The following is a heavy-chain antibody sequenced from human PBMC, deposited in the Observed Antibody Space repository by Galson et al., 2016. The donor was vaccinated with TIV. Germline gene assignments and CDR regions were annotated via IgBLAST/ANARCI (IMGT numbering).Heavy chain of an antibody. D-gene: IGHD6-13*01. J-gene: IGHJ6*04. CDR2: ISSDGRNE. Sequence: SLRLSCAASGFTFSLYGMHWVRQAPGKGLEWVAAISSDGRNEYYGDSVKGRFTVSRDNSKNTVSLQMNSLRAEDTAVYYCAKASLAAAGHEGAFDFWGKGTTVTVSS. V-gene: IGHV3-30*18. CDR1: GFTFSLYG. CDR3: AKASLAAAGHEGAFDF.